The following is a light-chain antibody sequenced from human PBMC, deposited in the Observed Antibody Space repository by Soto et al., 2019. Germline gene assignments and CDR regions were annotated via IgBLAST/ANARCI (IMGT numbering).Light chain of an antibody. CDR1: SSDVGGYNY. CDR2: EVS. Sequence: QSALTQPASVSGSPGQSITISCTGTSSDVGGYNYVSWYQQHPGKAPKLMIYEVSNRPSGVSNRFSGSKSGNTASLTISGLQAEDEADYYCSSYTSSSTLAVLGTGTKVTV. J-gene: IGLJ1*01. V-gene: IGLV2-14*01. CDR3: SSYTSSSTLAV.